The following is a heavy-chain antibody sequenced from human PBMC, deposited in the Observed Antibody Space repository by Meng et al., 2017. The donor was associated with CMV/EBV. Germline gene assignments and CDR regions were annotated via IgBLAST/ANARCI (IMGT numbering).Heavy chain of an antibody. V-gene: IGHV4-4*07. Sequence: PLQGSAPGLLNPSVTLSRTCTVSCGSISSYYWSWIRQPAGKGLEWIGRIYTSGSTNYNPSLKSRVTMSVDTSKNQFSLKLSSVTAADTAVYYCARAAVDLSKDYFDYWGQGTLVTGSS. J-gene: IGHJ4*02. CDR3: ARAAVDLSKDYFDY. CDR2: IYTSGST. D-gene: IGHD2-15*01. CDR1: CGSISSYY.